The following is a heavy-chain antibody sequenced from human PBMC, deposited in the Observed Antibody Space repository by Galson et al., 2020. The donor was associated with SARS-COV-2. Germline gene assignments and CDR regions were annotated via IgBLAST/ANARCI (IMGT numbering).Heavy chain of an antibody. J-gene: IGHJ6*02. CDR1: GLTFSSYA. Sequence: GSLRLSCSASGLTFSSYAMSWVRQAPGKGLECVSTISDGGGSTYYAASVKGRFTIPRDNSKNTLYLQMNRLRAEDTAVYYCAKDTRVGNYYFGMYVWGQGTTVTVSS. CDR3: AKDTRVGNYYFGMYV. CDR2: ISDGGGST. V-gene: IGHV3-23*01. D-gene: IGHD1-26*01.